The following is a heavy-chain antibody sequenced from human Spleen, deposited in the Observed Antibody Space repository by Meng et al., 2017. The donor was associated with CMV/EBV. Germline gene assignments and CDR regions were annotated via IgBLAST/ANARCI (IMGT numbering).Heavy chain of an antibody. D-gene: IGHD3-22*01. J-gene: IGHJ4*02. Sequence: LTRVVSGGSTTISDSRGWLRQTQGRGLEWIGEVFHSGNTNYNPSLKSRVTISKDKSSNQFSLTLTSVTAADTAVYYCARGPSGYYFDYWGQGTLVTVSS. CDR3: ARGPSGYYFDY. CDR2: VFHSGNT. CDR1: GGSTTISDS. V-gene: IGHV4-4*02.